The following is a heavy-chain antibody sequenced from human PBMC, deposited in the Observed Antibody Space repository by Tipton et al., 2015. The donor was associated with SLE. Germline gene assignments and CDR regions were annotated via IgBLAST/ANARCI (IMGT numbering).Heavy chain of an antibody. J-gene: IGHJ4*02. CDR2: IYYGGST. V-gene: IGHV4-39*07. Sequence: TLSLTCTVSGGSISSSSYYWGWIRQPPGKGLEWIGSIYYGGSTYYNPSLKSRVTISVDTSKNQFSLKLSSVTAADTAVYYCATGGREYYFDYWGQGTLVTVSS. D-gene: IGHD3-10*01. CDR1: GGSISSSSYY. CDR3: ATGGREYYFDY.